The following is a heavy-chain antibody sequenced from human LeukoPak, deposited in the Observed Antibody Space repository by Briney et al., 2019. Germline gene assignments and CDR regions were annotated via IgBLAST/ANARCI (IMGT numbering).Heavy chain of an antibody. V-gene: IGHV1-69*04. CDR1: GGTFSSYA. CDR3: TTGSGSGTYSLYDY. D-gene: IGHD3-10*01. Sequence: SVKVSCKASGGTFSSYAISWVRQAPGQGLEWMGRIIPILGIANYAQKFQGRVTITADKSTSTAYMELSSLRSEDTAVYYCTTGSGSGTYSLYDYWGQGTLVTVSS. CDR2: IIPILGIA. J-gene: IGHJ4*02.